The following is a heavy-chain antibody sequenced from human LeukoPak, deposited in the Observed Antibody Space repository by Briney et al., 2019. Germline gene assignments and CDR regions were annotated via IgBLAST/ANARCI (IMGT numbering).Heavy chain of an antibody. CDR3: ARDPNYYDSSGYSYYYGMDV. J-gene: IGHJ6*02. Sequence: GGSLRLSCAASGFTFSSYSMNWVRQAPGKGLEWVSYISSSSSTIYYADSVKGRFTISRDNAKNSLYLQMNSLRDKDTAVYYCARDPNYYDSSGYSYYYGMDVWGRGTTVTVSS. V-gene: IGHV3-48*02. CDR1: GFTFSSYS. D-gene: IGHD3-22*01. CDR2: ISSSSSTI.